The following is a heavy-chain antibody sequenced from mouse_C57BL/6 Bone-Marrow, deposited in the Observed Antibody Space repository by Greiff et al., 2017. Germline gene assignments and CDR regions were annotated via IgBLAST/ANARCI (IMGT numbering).Heavy chain of an antibody. CDR2: IYPRSGNT. CDR1: GYTFTSYG. CDR3: AREGGWLLAWFAY. D-gene: IGHD2-3*01. J-gene: IGHJ3*01. Sequence: VKLMESGAELARPGASVKLSCKASGYTFTSYGISWVKQRTGQGLEWIGEIYPRSGNTYYNEKFKGKATLTADKSSSTAYMELRSLTSEDSAVYFWAREGGWLLAWFAYWGQGTLVTVSA. V-gene: IGHV1-81*01.